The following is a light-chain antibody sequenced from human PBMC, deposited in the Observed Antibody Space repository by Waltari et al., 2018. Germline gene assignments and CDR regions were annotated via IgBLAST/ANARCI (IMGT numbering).Light chain of an antibody. V-gene: IGLV3-1*01. Sequence: SYELTQPPSVSVSPGQTASIPCSGDKLGDKYASWYQQKPGQSPVLVIYQDDKLPSGIPERFSGSNSGYTATLTIGGTQATDEADYVCQAWDNSTVVFGGGTKLTVL. CDR2: QDD. CDR1: KLGDKY. CDR3: QAWDNSTVV. J-gene: IGLJ2*01.